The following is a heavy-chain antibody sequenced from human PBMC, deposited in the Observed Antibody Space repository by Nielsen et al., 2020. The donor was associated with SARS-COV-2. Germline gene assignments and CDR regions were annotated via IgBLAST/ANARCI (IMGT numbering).Heavy chain of an antibody. Sequence: SETLSLTCTVSGGSISSYYWSWIRQPPGKGLEWIGYIYYSGSTYYNPSLKSRVTISVDTSKNQFSLKLSSVTAADTAVYYCARVDIAVAHFDYWGQGTLVTVSS. CDR3: ARVDIAVAHFDY. CDR1: GGSISSYY. V-gene: IGHV4-59*06. D-gene: IGHD6-19*01. CDR2: IYYSGST. J-gene: IGHJ4*02.